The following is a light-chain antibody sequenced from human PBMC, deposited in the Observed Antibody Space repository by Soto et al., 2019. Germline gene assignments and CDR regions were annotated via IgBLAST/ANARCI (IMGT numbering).Light chain of an antibody. Sequence: QSALTQPASVSGSPGQSITISCNGTSSDIGGYNYVSWYQQHAGKAPKLMIYEVSNRPSGVSHRFSGSKSGNTASLTISGLQAEDEADYYCNSYASTYVLVFGGGTQLTVL. CDR2: EVS. CDR1: SSDIGGYNY. CDR3: NSYASTYVLV. V-gene: IGLV2-14*01. J-gene: IGLJ3*02.